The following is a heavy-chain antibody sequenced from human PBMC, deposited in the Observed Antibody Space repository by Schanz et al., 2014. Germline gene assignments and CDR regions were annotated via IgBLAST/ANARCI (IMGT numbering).Heavy chain of an antibody. CDR3: AKDSTPIDILLVAAAIDY. J-gene: IGHJ4*02. V-gene: IGHV3-23*04. CDR2: ISGSGGST. CDR1: GFAFSSYS. Sequence: EVHLVESGGGLVKRGGSLRLSCAASGFAFSSYSMNWVRQAPGKGLECLAGISGSGGSTYYADSVKGRFTISRDNTKSTLYLQMNSLRAEDLAVYYCAKDSTPIDILLVAAAIDYWGQGTLVTVSS. D-gene: IGHD2-2*01.